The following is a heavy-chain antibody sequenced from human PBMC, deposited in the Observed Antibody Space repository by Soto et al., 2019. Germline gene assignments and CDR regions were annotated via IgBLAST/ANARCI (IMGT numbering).Heavy chain of an antibody. D-gene: IGHD6-19*01. CDR2: IYYSGST. Sequence: QLQLQESGPGLVKPSETLSLTCTVSGGSINSSNYYWGWIRQPPGKGLEWIGSIYYSGSTYYNPSLKSRVTISVDTSKNQFSLKLTSVTAADTAVYYCASPNYSGYSSGWYDDYWGQGTLVTVSS. CDR1: GGSINSSNYY. CDR3: ASPNYSGYSSGWYDDY. V-gene: IGHV4-39*01. J-gene: IGHJ4*02.